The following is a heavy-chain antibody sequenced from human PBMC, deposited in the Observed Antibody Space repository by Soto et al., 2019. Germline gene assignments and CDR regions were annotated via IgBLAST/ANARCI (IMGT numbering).Heavy chain of an antibody. J-gene: IGHJ4*02. CDR1: GYSFTTYW. CDR2: IDPTDSYT. CDR3: ARQEQQMDLFAY. D-gene: IGHD6-13*01. V-gene: IGHV5-10-1*01. Sequence: GASLKISCQASGYSFTTYWISWVRQMPGKGLECMGRIDPTDSYTDYGPSFEGHVTMSVDRSINTAYLEWSSLKASDSAMYYCARQEQQMDLFAYWGQGTLVTVYS.